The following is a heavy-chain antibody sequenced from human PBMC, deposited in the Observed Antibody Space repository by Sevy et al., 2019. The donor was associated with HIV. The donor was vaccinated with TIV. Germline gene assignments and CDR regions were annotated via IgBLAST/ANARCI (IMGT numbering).Heavy chain of an antibody. CDR1: GFTFSSYS. V-gene: IGHV3-21*01. CDR2: ISSSSSYI. Sequence: GGSLRLSCAASGFTFSSYSMNWVRQAPGKGLEWVSSISSSSSYIYYADSVKGRFTISRDNAKNSLYLQMNSLRAEDTAVYYCARVVYYGSRSDWFDPWGQGTLVTVSS. J-gene: IGHJ5*02. D-gene: IGHD3-10*01. CDR3: ARVVYYGSRSDWFDP.